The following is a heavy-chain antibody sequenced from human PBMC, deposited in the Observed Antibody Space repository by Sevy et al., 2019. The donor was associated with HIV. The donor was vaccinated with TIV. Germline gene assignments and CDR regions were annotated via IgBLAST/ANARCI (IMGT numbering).Heavy chain of an antibody. CDR1: GFTFGDYA. V-gene: IGHV3-49*03. CDR3: TRDGEDYDTLTGYYMSYYFDY. CDR2: IRSKAYGGTT. D-gene: IGHD3-9*01. J-gene: IGHJ4*02. Sequence: GGSLRLSCTASGFTFGDYAMSWFRQAPGKGLEWVGFIRSKAYGGTTEYAGSVKGRFTISRDDSKSIAYLQMNSLKTEDTAVYYCTRDGEDYDTLTGYYMSYYFDYWGQGTLVTVSS.